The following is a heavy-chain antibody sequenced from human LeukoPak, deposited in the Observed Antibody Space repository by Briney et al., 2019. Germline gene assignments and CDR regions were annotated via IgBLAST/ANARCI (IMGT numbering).Heavy chain of an antibody. Sequence: GGSLRLSCAASGFTFNDYYMSWVRQAPGQGLEWVSYVSTSGNTIYYADSVKGRFTISRDNTKNSLYLQMNRLRAEDTAVYYCARSAYYYDSSGKYFQYWGQGTQVTVSS. V-gene: IGHV3-11*01. CDR2: VSTSGNTI. J-gene: IGHJ1*01. CDR1: GFTFNDYY. D-gene: IGHD3-22*01. CDR3: ARSAYYYDSSGKYFQY.